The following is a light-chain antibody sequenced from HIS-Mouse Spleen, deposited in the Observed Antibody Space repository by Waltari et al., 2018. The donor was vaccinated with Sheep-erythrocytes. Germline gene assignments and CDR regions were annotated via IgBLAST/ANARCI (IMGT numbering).Light chain of an antibody. CDR2: EGS. CDR3: CSYAGSSTPWV. J-gene: IGLJ3*02. Sequence: QSALTQPASVSGSPGQSITISCTGTRSDVGSYTLVSWYQQHPGKAPKLMLYEGSKRPSGVSNRFSGSKSGNTASLTISGLQAEDEADYYCCSYAGSSTPWVFGGGTKLTVL. V-gene: IGLV2-23*01. CDR1: RSDVGSYTL.